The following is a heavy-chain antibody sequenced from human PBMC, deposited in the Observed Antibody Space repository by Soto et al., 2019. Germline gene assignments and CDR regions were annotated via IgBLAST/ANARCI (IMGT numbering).Heavy chain of an antibody. J-gene: IGHJ6*02. Sequence: GGSLRLSCAASGFTVSSNYMSWVRQAPGKGLEWVSVIYSGGSTYYADSVKGRFTISRDNSKNTLYLQMNSLRAEDTAVYYCARDLGPDYYYGMDVWGQGTTVTVSS. CDR1: GFTVSSNY. D-gene: IGHD3-16*01. V-gene: IGHV3-53*01. CDR2: IYSGGST. CDR3: ARDLGPDYYYGMDV.